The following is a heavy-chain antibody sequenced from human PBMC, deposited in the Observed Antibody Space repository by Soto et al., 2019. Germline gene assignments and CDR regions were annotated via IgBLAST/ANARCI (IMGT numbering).Heavy chain of an antibody. CDR1: GFIFSGYG. J-gene: IGHJ6*02. Sequence: QVQLVESGGGVVQPGRSLRLSCEASGFIFSGYGMHWVRQAPGKGLEWVAVISFDGSTKYYAESVKGRFTISRNNSKNTLYLQMDGLRAEDTAIYYCAKDMGRSRVYGMDAWGQGTTVTVSS. CDR3: AKDMGRSRVYGMDA. D-gene: IGHD3-10*01. V-gene: IGHV3-30*18. CDR2: ISFDGSTK.